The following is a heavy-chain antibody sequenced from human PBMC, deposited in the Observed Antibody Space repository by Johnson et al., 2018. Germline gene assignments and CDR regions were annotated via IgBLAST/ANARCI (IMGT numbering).Heavy chain of an antibody. CDR2: ISSSSSYI. CDR3: ARDIVGAISYYYGMDV. V-gene: IGHV3-21*01. D-gene: IGHD1-26*01. J-gene: IGHJ6*02. Sequence: MHWVRQAPGKGLEWVSSISSSSSYIYYADSVKGRFTISRDNAKNSLYLQMNSLRAEDTAVYYCARDIVGAISYYYGMDVWGQGTTVTVSS.